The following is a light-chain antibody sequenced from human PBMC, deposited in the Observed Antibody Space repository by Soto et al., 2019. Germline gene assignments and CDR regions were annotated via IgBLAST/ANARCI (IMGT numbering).Light chain of an antibody. V-gene: IGKV3D-7*01. CDR2: GAS. Sequence: EIVLTPSPATLLKYQGERATLSCRASQSVSSSYLSWYQQKPGQAPRLLIYGASTRATGIPARFSGSGSGTDFTLTISSLQPEDFAVYYCQQDYNLPLTFGGGTQVDIK. CDR3: QQDYNLPLT. CDR1: QSVSSSY. J-gene: IGKJ4*01.